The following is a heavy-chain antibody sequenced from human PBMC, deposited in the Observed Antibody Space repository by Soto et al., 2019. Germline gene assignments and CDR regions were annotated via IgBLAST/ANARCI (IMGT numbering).Heavy chain of an antibody. CDR2: ISGSGDYT. J-gene: IGHJ6*02. CDR1: GFTFSSYA. CDR3: VRWGYSVHDFTPTSGYYFFYGVDV. V-gene: IGHV3-23*01. Sequence: AXVSLRLSFAASGFTFSSYAKSWVRQAPGKGLEWVSAISGSGDYTYYAESLRGRFTISRDNSKNTLSLQVNTLGADDTAVYYCVRWGYSVHDFTPTSGYYFFYGVDVCGQRTTVTVSS. D-gene: IGHD5-12*01.